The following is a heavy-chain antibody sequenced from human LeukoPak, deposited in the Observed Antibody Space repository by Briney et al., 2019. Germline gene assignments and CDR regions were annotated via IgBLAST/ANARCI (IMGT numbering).Heavy chain of an antibody. CDR2: IYYSGST. J-gene: IGHJ3*02. CDR1: GGSLRGYY. CDR3: ARLPDCSSTSCLKGAFDI. D-gene: IGHD2-2*01. V-gene: IGHV4-59*08. Sequence: SETLSLTCAVYGGSLRGYYWSWIRQPPGRGLEWIGYIYYSGSTNYNPSLKSRVTISVDTSKNQFSLKLSSVTAADTAVYYCARLPDCSSTSCLKGAFDIWGLGSMVTVSS.